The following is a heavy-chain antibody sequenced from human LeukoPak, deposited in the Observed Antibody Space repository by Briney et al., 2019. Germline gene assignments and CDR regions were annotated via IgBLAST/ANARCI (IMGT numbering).Heavy chain of an antibody. V-gene: IGHV4-59*08. D-gene: IGHD3-3*01. CDR1: GDSISSYN. CDR3: ARRPKMSGSDGDTWLDP. Sequence: SETLSLTCTVSGDSISSYNWNWLRQSPGKGLEWIGYIFYSGNTNYNPSLKSRVTISLDTSKSQFSLKLSSVTAADAAVYYCARRPKMSGSDGDTWLDPWGQGKLVTVSS. CDR2: IFYSGNT. J-gene: IGHJ5*02.